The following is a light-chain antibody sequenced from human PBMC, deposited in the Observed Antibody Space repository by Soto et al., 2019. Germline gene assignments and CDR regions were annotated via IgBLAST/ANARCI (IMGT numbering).Light chain of an antibody. Sequence: QSALTQPASVSGSPGQSITISCSGTSSDIGAYDHVAWFQQFPGKTPKLVIYSVSNLPSGVSYRFSGSKSGNTASLTISGLQSDDEADYYCISYTVSRSYVFGPGTKLTVL. J-gene: IGLJ1*01. CDR2: SVS. V-gene: IGLV2-14*01. CDR1: SSDIGAYDH. CDR3: ISYTVSRSYV.